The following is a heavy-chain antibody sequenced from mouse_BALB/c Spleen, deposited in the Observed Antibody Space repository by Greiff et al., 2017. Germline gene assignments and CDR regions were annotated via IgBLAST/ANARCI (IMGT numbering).Heavy chain of an antibody. D-gene: IGHD2-1*01. CDR3: ARAGNYDYAMDY. V-gene: IGHV1S137*01. CDR1: GYTFTDYA. CDR2: ISTYYGDA. Sequence: QVQLQQQSGAELVRPGVSVKISCKGSGYTFTDYAMHWVKQSHAKSLEWIGVISTYYGDASYNQKFKGKATMTVDKSSSTAYMELARLTSEDSAIYYCARAGNYDYAMDYWGQGTSVTVSS. J-gene: IGHJ4*01.